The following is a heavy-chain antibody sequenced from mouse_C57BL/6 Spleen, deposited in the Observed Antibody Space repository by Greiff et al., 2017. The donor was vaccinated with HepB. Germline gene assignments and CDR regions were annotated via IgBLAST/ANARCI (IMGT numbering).Heavy chain of an antibody. V-gene: IGHV5-6*02. CDR1: GFTFSSYG. Sequence: DVMLVESGGDLVKPGGSLKLSCAASGFTFSSYGMSWVRQTPDKRLEWVATISSGGSYTYYPDSMKGRFTISRDNAKNTLYLQMSSLKSEDTAMYYCARQDYYGSSWYFDVWGTGTTVTVSS. CDR3: ARQDYYGSSWYFDV. D-gene: IGHD1-1*01. CDR2: ISSGGSYT. J-gene: IGHJ1*03.